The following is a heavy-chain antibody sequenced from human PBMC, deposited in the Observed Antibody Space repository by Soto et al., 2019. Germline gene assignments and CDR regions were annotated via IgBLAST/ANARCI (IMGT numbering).Heavy chain of an antibody. CDR1: GFTFSSYS. D-gene: IGHD3-22*01. V-gene: IGHV3-21*01. Sequence: GGSLRLSCAASGFTFSSYSMNWVRQAPGKGLEWVSSISSSSSYIYYADSVKGRFTISRDNAKNSLYLQMNSLRAEDTAVYYCASTPVNYYDSSGHRAQAFDIWGQGTMVTVSS. CDR2: ISSSSSYI. CDR3: ASTPVNYYDSSGHRAQAFDI. J-gene: IGHJ3*02.